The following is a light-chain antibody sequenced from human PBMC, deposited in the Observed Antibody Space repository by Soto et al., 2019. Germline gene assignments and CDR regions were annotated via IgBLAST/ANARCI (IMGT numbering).Light chain of an antibody. CDR1: SSDVGAYKY. V-gene: IGLV2-14*01. J-gene: IGLJ1*01. CDR3: ASYTSSSTLV. CDR2: DVS. Sequence: QSALTQPASVSGSPGQSITISCAGTSSDVGAYKYVSWYQQHAGNAPKLMIYDVSNRPSGVSNRFSGSKSGNTASLTISGLQAEDEADYYCASYTSSSTLVFGTGTKLTVL.